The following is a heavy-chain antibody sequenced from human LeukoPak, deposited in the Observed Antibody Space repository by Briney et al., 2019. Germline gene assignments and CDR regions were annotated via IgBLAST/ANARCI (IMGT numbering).Heavy chain of an antibody. V-gene: IGHV3-15*01. Sequence: GGVLLLSCAAAGCAFINAWMSWGRQAPGKGLEGVGRIKSKTDGGTTDYAAPVKGRFTISRDDSKNTLYLQMNSLKTEDTAVYYCTTGADTYYYYYMDVWGKGTTVTVSS. D-gene: IGHD3-22*01. CDR2: IKSKTDGGTT. CDR3: TTGADTYYYYYMDV. J-gene: IGHJ6*03. CDR1: GCAFINAW.